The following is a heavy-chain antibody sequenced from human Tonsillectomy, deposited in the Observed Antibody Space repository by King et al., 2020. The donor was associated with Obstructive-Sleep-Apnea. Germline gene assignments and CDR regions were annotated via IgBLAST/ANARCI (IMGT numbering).Heavy chain of an antibody. V-gene: IGHV4-39*07. CDR2: ISSRGSI. CDR1: GGSIPLRASY. Sequence: PLPASGPGLVPPSAPLSLPCPVSGGSIPLRASYWVWLRPPPGPALAWIGRISSRGSISSHPSLERRVTLSFDASPNQFSLKLSSVTAADTALFDGARGREYGGGCADWGQGTLVTVAA. D-gene: IGHD4-23*01. J-gene: IGHJ4*02. CDR3: ARGREYGGGCAD.